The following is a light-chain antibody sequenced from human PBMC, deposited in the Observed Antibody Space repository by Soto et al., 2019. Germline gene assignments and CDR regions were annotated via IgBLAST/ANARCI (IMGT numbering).Light chain of an antibody. CDR1: QSVSSY. CDR3: QQRRNWPIT. V-gene: IGKV3-11*01. Sequence: EIVLTQSPATLSLSPGERATLSCRASQSVSSYLAWYQQRPGQAPGSSSMIHPTGPLASQPGSVAVGLGQTSLSPSAAWSLRIFAVYYCQQRRNWPITFGQGTRLEIK. CDR2: IHP. J-gene: IGKJ5*01.